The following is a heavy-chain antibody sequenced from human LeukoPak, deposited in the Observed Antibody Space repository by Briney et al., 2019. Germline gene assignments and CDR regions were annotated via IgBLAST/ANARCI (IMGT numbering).Heavy chain of an antibody. V-gene: IGHV1-2*02. CDR3: ARDRREVYKYGSGTFKFGENFFDS. J-gene: IGHJ4*02. CDR1: GYTFTGPY. CDR2: INPNSGGT. D-gene: IGHD3-10*01. Sequence: GASVKVSCKASGYTFTGPYMHWVRQAPGQGLEWMGWINPNSGGTKYAQNFQGRVTMTRDTSISTAYMELSRLISEDTALYYCARDRREVYKYGSGTFKFGENFFDSWGQGTLVTVSS.